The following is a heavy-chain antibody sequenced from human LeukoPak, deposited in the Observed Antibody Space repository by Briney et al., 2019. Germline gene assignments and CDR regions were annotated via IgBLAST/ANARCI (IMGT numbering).Heavy chain of an antibody. CDR3: ARDGGIAAAGIYYFDY. Sequence: GASVKVSCKASGYTFTSYDINWVRQATGQGLEWMGWMNPNSGNTGYAQKFQGRVTITRNTSISTAYMELSRLRSDDTAVYYCARDGGIAAAGIYYFDYWGQGTLVTVSS. CDR1: GYTFTSYD. CDR2: MNPNSGNT. V-gene: IGHV1-8*03. D-gene: IGHD6-13*01. J-gene: IGHJ4*02.